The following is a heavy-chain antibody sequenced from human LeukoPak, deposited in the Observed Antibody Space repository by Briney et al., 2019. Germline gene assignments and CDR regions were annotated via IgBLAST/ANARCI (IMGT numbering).Heavy chain of an antibody. Sequence: GESLKISCKGSGYSINNYWIGWVRQMPGKGLEWMGIIYPADSDIRYSPSFQGQVTISADKSISTAYLQWSSLKASDTAMYYCARQEYCSGGSCYPWFDPWGQGTLVTVSS. CDR3: ARQEYCSGGSCYPWFDP. D-gene: IGHD2-15*01. V-gene: IGHV5-51*01. CDR1: GYSINNYW. J-gene: IGHJ5*02. CDR2: IYPADSDI.